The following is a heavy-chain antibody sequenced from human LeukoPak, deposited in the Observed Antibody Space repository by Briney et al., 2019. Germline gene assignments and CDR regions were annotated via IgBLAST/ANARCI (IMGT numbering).Heavy chain of an antibody. CDR1: GGSFSGYY. J-gene: IGHJ5*02. D-gene: IGHD2-2*01. CDR3: ASQRLGYCSSTSCHNWFDP. Sequence: SETLSLTCAVYGGSFSGYYWSWIRQPPGKGLEWIGEINHSGSTNYNPSLKSRVTISVGTSKNQFSLKLSSVTAADTAVYYCASQRLGYCSSTSCHNWFDPWGQGTLVTVSS. V-gene: IGHV4-34*01. CDR2: INHSGST.